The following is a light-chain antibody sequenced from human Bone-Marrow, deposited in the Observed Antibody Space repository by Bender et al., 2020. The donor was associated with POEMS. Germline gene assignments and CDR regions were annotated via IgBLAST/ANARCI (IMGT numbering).Light chain of an antibody. CDR1: SSNIGTNP. CDR2: INN. V-gene: IGLV1-44*01. J-gene: IGLJ3*02. Sequence: QSVLTQPPSASGTPGQRVTISCSGSSSNIGTNPVNWYQQLPGTAPKLLIYINNQRPSGVPDRFSGSKSGTSASLAISGLQSEDEADYYCSAWDSSLSAWVFGGGTKMTVL. CDR3: SAWDSSLSAWV.